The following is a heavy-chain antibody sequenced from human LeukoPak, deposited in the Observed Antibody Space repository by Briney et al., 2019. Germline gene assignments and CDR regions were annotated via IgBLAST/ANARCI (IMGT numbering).Heavy chain of an antibody. CDR1: GFTFDDYA. CDR2: ISWNSGAI. J-gene: IGHJ4*02. CDR3: AKRGDYEFYFDY. Sequence: PGRSLRLSCAASGFTFDDYAMHWVRQAPGKGLEWVSGISWNSGAIGYADSVKGRFTISRDNSKNTLYLQMNSLRAEDTAVYYCAKRGDYEFYFDYWGQGTLATVSS. D-gene: IGHD4-17*01. V-gene: IGHV3-9*01.